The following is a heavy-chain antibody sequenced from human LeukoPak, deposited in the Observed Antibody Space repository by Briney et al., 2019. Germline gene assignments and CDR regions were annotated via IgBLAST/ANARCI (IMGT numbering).Heavy chain of an antibody. CDR2: IIDSGNIT. CDR1: GFTFSNAW. Sequence: PGGSLRLSCAASGFTFSNAWMSWVRQAPGKGLEWVSGIIDSGNITYYANSVKGRFTISRDNSKNTLYLQMNSLRAEDTAVYYCAKLGGQEVYNYYVGVWGKGTTVAVSS. D-gene: IGHD3-16*01. J-gene: IGHJ6*03. V-gene: IGHV3-23*01. CDR3: AKLGGQEVYNYYVGV.